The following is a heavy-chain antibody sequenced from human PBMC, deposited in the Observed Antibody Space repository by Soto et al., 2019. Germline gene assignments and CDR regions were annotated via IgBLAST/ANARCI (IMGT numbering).Heavy chain of an antibody. Sequence: GGSLRLSCAASGFTFSDYYMSRIRQAPGKGLEWVSYIGSSDNIIYYADSVKGRFTISRDNAKNSLYLQMNSLRAEDTAVYYCSRDLGYYESSGYFDYWGQGTLVTVSS. J-gene: IGHJ4*02. CDR3: SRDLGYYESSGYFDY. V-gene: IGHV3-11*01. D-gene: IGHD3-22*01. CDR2: IGSSDNII. CDR1: GFTFSDYY.